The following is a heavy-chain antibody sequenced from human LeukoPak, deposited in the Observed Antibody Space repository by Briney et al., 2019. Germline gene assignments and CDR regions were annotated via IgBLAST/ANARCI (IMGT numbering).Heavy chain of an antibody. D-gene: IGHD4-11*01. J-gene: IGHJ4*02. Sequence: SETLSLTCAVYGGSFSGYYWSWIRQPPGKGLEWIGEINHSGSTNYNPSLKSRVTISVDTSKNQFSLKLSSVTAADTAVYYCAREVMTTVTNWGQGTLVTVSS. CDR3: AREVMTTVTN. CDR1: GGSFSGYY. CDR2: INHSGST. V-gene: IGHV4-34*01.